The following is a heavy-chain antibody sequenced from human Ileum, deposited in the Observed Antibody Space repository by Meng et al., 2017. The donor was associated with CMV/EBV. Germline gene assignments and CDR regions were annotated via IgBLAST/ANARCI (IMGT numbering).Heavy chain of an antibody. V-gene: IGHV4-30-4*08. CDR1: ADSISRGDYY. D-gene: IGHD1-26*01. Sequence: LRLSCTVSADSISRGDYYWNWIRQVPGNGLEWIGYIHYTGSTYFSPSLTSRLAMSVDTSKNQFSLRLTSVTAADTAVYYCARHRGGGSLFFQHWGQGTLVTVSS. CDR3: ARHRGGGSLFFQH. J-gene: IGHJ1*01. CDR2: IHYTGST.